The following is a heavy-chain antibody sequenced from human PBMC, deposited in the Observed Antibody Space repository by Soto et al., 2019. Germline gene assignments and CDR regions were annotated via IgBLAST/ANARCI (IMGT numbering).Heavy chain of an antibody. CDR2: ISSGSSTI. J-gene: IGHJ5*02. Sequence: GESLKISCAASGFTFSSYSMSWVRQAPGKGLEWVSYISSGSSTIYYADSVKGRFTISRDNAKNSLYLQMNSLRAEDTAVYYCAREISSGWYHNWFDPWGQGTLVTVSA. CDR3: AREISSGWYHNWFDP. V-gene: IGHV3-48*01. D-gene: IGHD6-19*01. CDR1: GFTFSSYS.